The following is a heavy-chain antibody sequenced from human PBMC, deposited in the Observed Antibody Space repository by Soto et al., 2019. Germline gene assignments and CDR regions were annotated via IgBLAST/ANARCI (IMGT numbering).Heavy chain of an antibody. V-gene: IGHV1-8*02. Sequence: QVQLVQSGAVVRKPGASVKVSCTASGYTFTSYDLNWVRQTTGQGLEWMGWMNPNTGSTGFAQKFQGRLTMTRDTSKSTAYMELSSLTSEVTALYYCARASHTSSVYYFYY. CDR3: ARASHTSSVYYFYY. D-gene: IGHD6-6*01. CDR2: MNPNTGST. CDR1: GYTFTSYD. J-gene: IGHJ6*01.